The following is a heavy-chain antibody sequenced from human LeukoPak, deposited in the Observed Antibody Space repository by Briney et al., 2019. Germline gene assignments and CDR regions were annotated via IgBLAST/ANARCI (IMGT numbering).Heavy chain of an antibody. D-gene: IGHD1-26*01. CDR1: GFSFGTYA. CDR2: ILYDGSLE. J-gene: IGHJ4*02. CDR3: ARGAILGGYNLIDD. V-gene: IGHV3-30*04. Sequence: PGGSLRLSCAASGFSFGTYAMHWVRQAPGKGLEWVALILYDGSLENTADSVRGRFIISRDNSKNTLFLQMNSLRIEDTAVYYCARGAILGGYNLIDDWGQGTLVTVPS.